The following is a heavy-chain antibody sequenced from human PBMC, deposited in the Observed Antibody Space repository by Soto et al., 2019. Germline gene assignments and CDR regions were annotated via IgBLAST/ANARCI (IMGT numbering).Heavy chain of an antibody. CDR1: GDSIRNRNYY. CDR2: RYDDAST. Sequence: QLQLQESGPGLVKPSETLSLSCSVSGDSIRNRNYYWAWIRQPPGKGLEWIVSRYDDASTFYNPSLKRRVTISIDTSKKQLSLKVTSVTAADTAVYYCARPDFGDYWYFDLWGRGTLVTVSS. J-gene: IGHJ2*01. D-gene: IGHD4-17*01. CDR3: ARPDFGDYWYFDL. V-gene: IGHV4-39*01.